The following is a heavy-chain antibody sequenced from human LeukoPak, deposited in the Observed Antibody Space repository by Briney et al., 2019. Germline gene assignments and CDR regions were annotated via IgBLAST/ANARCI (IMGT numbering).Heavy chain of an antibody. CDR2: INPSGGST. Sequence: ASVKVSCKASGYTFTSYYMHWVRQAPGQGLEWMGIINPSGGSTNYAQKFQGRVTMTRDTSISTAYMELSRLRSDDTAVYYCARAEVGATSINDPWGQGTLVTVSS. J-gene: IGHJ5*02. V-gene: IGHV1-2*02. CDR1: GYTFTSYY. CDR3: ARAEVGATSINDP. D-gene: IGHD1-26*01.